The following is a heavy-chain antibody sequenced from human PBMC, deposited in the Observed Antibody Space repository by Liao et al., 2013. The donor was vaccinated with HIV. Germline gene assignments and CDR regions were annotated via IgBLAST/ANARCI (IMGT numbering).Heavy chain of an antibody. D-gene: IGHD5-12*01. Sequence: QVELQQWGAGLLKPSETLSLTCSVSGDSTSDSCWSWIRQPAGRGLQWIGRIYSSGSTNYSPSLKSRVTISVDTSKNQFSLKLSSVTAADTAVYYCAREGYSGYDTGWGQGTLVTVSS. V-gene: IGHV4-59*10. J-gene: IGHJ4*02. CDR2: IYSSGST. CDR3: AREGYSGYDTG. CDR1: GDSTSDSC.